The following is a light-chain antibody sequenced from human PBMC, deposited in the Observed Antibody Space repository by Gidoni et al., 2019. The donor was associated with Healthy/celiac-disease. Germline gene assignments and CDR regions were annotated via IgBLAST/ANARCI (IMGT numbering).Light chain of an antibody. CDR3: QQYGSSPLT. J-gene: IGKJ4*01. CDR1: QSVSSRY. CDR2: GAS. V-gene: IGKV3-20*01. Sequence: EIVLTQSPGTLSLSPGERATLSCRASQSVSSRYLAWYQQKPGQAPRLLIYGASSRATGIPDFTLTISRLEPEDFAVYYCQQYGSSPLTFGGGTKVEIK.